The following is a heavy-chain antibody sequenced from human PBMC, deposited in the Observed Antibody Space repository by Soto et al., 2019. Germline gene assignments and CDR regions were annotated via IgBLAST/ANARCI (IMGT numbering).Heavy chain of an antibody. CDR3: TTGVALGAFDI. CDR2: IKSKTDGGTT. D-gene: IGHD3-3*02. CDR1: GFTFSNAW. Sequence: LRLSCAASGFTFSNAWMSWVRQAPGKGLEWVGRIKSKTDGGTTDYAAPVKGRFTISRDDSKNTLYLQMDSLKTEDTAVYYCTTGVALGAFDIWGQGTMVTVSS. V-gene: IGHV3-15*01. J-gene: IGHJ3*02.